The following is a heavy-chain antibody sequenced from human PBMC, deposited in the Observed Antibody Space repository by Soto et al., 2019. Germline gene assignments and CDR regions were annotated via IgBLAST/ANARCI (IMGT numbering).Heavy chain of an antibody. V-gene: IGHV3-53*01. Sequence: DVQLVESGGGLIQPGESLRLSCAAFGLTVSGTKYVAWVRQAPGKGLEWVSALYDVFGSFYADSVKGRFTTSSDNAESSLFLQMSSLRAEDTAVYYCGGPYSSGDRLLGYWGQGTLVTVSS. D-gene: IGHD6-19*01. J-gene: IGHJ4*02. CDR3: GGPYSSGDRLLGY. CDR2: LYDVFGS. CDR1: GLTVSGTKY.